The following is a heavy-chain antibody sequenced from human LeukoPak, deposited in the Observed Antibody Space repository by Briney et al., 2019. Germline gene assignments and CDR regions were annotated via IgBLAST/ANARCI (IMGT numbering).Heavy chain of an antibody. J-gene: IGHJ3*02. V-gene: IGHV4-34*01. CDR1: GGSFSGFY. D-gene: IGHD3-22*01. CDR3: ARGRSSGYYNAFDI. CDR2: INHSGST. Sequence: SETLSLTCAVYGGSFSGFYWSWIRQPPGKGLEWIGEINHSGSTNYNPSLKSRVTISVDTSKNQFSLKLSSVTAADTAVYYCARGRSSGYYNAFDIWGQGTMVTVSS.